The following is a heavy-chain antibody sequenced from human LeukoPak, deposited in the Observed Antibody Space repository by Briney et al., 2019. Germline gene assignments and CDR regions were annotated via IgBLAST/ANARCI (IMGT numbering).Heavy chain of an antibody. Sequence: SETLSLTCTVSGGSISSSSYYWGWIRQPPGKGLEWIGSIYYSGSTYYNPSLKSRVTISVDTSKNQFSLKLSSVTAADTAVYYCARLTEAPTIQLTLYFDYWGQGTLVTVSS. CDR1: GGSISSSSYY. CDR2: IYYSGST. CDR3: ARLTEAPTIQLTLYFDY. V-gene: IGHV4-39*01. J-gene: IGHJ4*02. D-gene: IGHD5-18*01.